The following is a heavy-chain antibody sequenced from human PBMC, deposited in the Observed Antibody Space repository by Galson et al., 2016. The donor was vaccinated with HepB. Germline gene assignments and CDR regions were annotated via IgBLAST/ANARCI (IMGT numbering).Heavy chain of an antibody. J-gene: IGHJ1*01. CDR2: ISGTGSRI. CDR3: ARDLTPRGFSYSF. V-gene: IGHV3-48*01. D-gene: IGHD3-10*01. CDR1: GFNFNDFS. Sequence: SLRLSCAVSGFNFNDFSMNWIRQAPGKGLEWLSYISGTGSRILYADSVKGRFTISKGKAKLSLYLQMSSLRVEDTAVYYCARDLTPRGFSYSFWGQGTLVAVSS.